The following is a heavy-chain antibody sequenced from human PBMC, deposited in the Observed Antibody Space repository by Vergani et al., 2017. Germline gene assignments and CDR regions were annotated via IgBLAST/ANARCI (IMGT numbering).Heavy chain of an antibody. Sequence: QVQLVQSGAEVKKSGASVKVSCKTSGYTFSNYYMHWVRQAPGQGLEWMGIINPSGGHTNYAQKFQGRVTMTRDTSTSTVYRELSSLRSEDTAISYCARGDYGILTGYRYWGQGTLVTVSA. CDR1: GYTFSNYY. CDR2: INPSGGHT. D-gene: IGHD3-9*01. V-gene: IGHV1-46*03. J-gene: IGHJ4*02. CDR3: ARGDYGILTGYRY.